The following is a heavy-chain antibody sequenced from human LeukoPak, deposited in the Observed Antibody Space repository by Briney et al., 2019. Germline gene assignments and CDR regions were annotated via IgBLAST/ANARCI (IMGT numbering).Heavy chain of an antibody. CDR3: AREAELGSDY. J-gene: IGHJ4*02. Sequence: SETLSLTCTVSGGSISSGDYYWSWLRQPAGKGLEWIGRIYTSGSTNYNPSLKSRVTMSVDTSKNQFSLKLSSVTAADTAVYYCAREAELGSDYWGQGTLVTVSS. D-gene: IGHD7-27*01. CDR2: IYTSGST. CDR1: GGSISSGDYY. V-gene: IGHV4-61*02.